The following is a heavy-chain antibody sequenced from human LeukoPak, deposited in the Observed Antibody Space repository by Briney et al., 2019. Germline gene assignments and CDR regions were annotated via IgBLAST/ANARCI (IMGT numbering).Heavy chain of an antibody. CDR3: ARGEYGNQRSNNWFDP. CDR2: INHSGST. Sequence: SETLSLTCAVYGGSFSAYYWTWIRQPPGKGLEWIGEINHSGSTNCNPSLKSRVTISIDTSKNQFSLKLRSVTAADTAVYYCARGEYGNQRSNNWFDPWGQGTLVTVSS. V-gene: IGHV4-34*01. D-gene: IGHD4-11*01. J-gene: IGHJ5*02. CDR1: GGSFSAYY.